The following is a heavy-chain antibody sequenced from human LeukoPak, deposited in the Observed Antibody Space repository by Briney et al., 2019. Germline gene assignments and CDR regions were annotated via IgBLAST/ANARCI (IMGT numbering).Heavy chain of an antibody. J-gene: IGHJ6*03. Sequence: SETLSLTCTVSGGSISSYYWSWIRQPPGKGLEWIGYIYYSGSTNYNPSLKSRVTISVDTSKNQFSLKLRSVTAADTAVYYCARAYYSGYNYYMDVWGKGTTVTISS. CDR1: GGSISSYY. D-gene: IGHD1-26*01. CDR3: ARAYYSGYNYYMDV. V-gene: IGHV4-59*01. CDR2: IYYSGST.